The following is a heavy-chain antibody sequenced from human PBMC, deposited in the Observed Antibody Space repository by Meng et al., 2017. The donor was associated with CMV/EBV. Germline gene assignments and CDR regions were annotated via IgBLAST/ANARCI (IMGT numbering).Heavy chain of an antibody. D-gene: IGHD6-13*01. CDR1: GGSISSSSYY. J-gene: IGHJ4*02. V-gene: IGHV4-39*01. CDR2: IYYSGST. CDR3: ARHKGASSSWRGGFDY. Sequence: GSLRLSCIVSGGSISSSSYYWGWIRQPPGKGLEWIGSIYYSGSTYYNPSLKSRFTISVDTSKNQFSLKLSSVTAADTAVYYCARHKGASSSWRGGFDYWGQGTLVTVSS.